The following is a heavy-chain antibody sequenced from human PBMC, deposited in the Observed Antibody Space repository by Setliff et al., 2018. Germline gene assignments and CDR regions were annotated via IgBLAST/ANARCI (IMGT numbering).Heavy chain of an antibody. V-gene: IGHV4-59*01. CDR3: ARDRMEGGFDP. CDR1: GGSISTYY. D-gene: IGHD1-1*01. Sequence: SETLSLTCTVSGGSISTYYWSWIRQPPGKGLELIGYLYHTGNTNYNPSLKSRVTISVDTSKNQFSLKLSSVTAADTAVYFCARDRMEGGFDPWGQGTLVTVSS. J-gene: IGHJ5*02. CDR2: LYHTGNT.